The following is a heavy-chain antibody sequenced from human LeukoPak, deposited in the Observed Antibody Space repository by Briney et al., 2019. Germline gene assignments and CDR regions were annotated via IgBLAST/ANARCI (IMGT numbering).Heavy chain of an antibody. V-gene: IGHV3-21*01. CDR2: ITSSSGYI. J-gene: IGHJ4*02. CDR1: GCTFSSYS. Sequence: GGSLRLSCAASGCTFSSYSMNWVRQAPGQGLEWVSSITSSSGYIYYADSVKGRFTISRDNAKNSLYLQMNSLRAEDTAVYYCARDSGYDFVPYYFDYWSQGTLVTVSS. D-gene: IGHD5-12*01. CDR3: ARDSGYDFVPYYFDY.